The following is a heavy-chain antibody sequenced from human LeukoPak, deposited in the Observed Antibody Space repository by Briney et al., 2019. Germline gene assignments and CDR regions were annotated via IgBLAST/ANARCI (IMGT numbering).Heavy chain of an antibody. D-gene: IGHD2-2*01. CDR2: IYYSGST. CDR3: ARVKVPAAYIDY. V-gene: IGHV4-31*03. CDR1: GGSISSGGYY. Sequence: SETLSLTCTVSGGSISSGGYYWSWIRQHPRKGLEWIGYIYYSGSTYYNPSLKSRVTISVDTSKNQFSLKLSSVTAADTAVYYCARVKVPAAYIDYWGQGTLVTVSS. J-gene: IGHJ4*02.